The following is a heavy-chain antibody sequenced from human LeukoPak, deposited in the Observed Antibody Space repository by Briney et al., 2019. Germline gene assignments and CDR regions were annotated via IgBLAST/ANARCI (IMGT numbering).Heavy chain of an antibody. Sequence: SETLSLTCTVSGGSISSSSYYWGWIRHPPGKGLEWIGSIYYSGSTYYNPSLKSRVTISVDTSKNQFTLKLSSVTAAVTAVYYCARHGPRWGVPRPFDYWGQGTLVTVSS. CDR3: ARHGPRWGVPRPFDY. D-gene: IGHD3-10*01. CDR2: IYYSGST. J-gene: IGHJ4*02. V-gene: IGHV4-39*01. CDR1: GGSISSSSYY.